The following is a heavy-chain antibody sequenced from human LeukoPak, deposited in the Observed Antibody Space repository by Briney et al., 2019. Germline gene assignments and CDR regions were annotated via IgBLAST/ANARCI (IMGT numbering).Heavy chain of an antibody. V-gene: IGHV1-2*06. Sequence: GASVQVSCKASGYTFTGYYMHWVRQAPGQGLEWMGRINPNSGGTNYAQKFQGRVTMTRDTSISTAYMELSRLRSDDTAVYYCARDRVGGAVGKGFDYWGQGTLVTVSS. CDR2: INPNSGGT. J-gene: IGHJ4*02. CDR3: ARDRVGGAVGKGFDY. CDR1: GYTFTGYY. D-gene: IGHD1-26*01.